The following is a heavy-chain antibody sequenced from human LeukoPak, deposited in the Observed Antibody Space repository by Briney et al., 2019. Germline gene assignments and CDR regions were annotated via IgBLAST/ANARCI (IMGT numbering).Heavy chain of an antibody. Sequence: GRSLRLSCAASGFTFSSYGMHWVRQAPGKGLEWVAVIWYDGSNKYYADSVKGRFTISRDNSKNTLYLQTNSLRAEDTAVYYCARDRRIAAAGDAFDIWGQGTMVTVSS. CDR1: GFTFSSYG. V-gene: IGHV3-33*01. CDR2: IWYDGSNK. J-gene: IGHJ3*02. D-gene: IGHD6-13*01. CDR3: ARDRRIAAAGDAFDI.